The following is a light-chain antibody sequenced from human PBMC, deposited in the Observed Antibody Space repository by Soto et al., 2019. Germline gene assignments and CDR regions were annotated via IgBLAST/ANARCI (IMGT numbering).Light chain of an antibody. Sequence: IVLTQSPDTLYLSPGERATLSCMASQTVTSGYLAWYQQKPGQAPRLLIYGVSTVATGIPDRFSGSGSGTDFTLTISRLEPEDFAVYFCQVYGSSSKTFGQGTRVEIK. CDR3: QVYGSSSKT. J-gene: IGKJ1*01. V-gene: IGKV3-20*01. CDR2: GVS. CDR1: QTVTSGY.